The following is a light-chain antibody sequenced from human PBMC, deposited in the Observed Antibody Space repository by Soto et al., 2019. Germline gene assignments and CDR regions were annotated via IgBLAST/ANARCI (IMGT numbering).Light chain of an antibody. CDR3: AAWDDSLNGVV. J-gene: IGLJ2*01. CDR2: SNN. CDR1: SSNIGRNT. Sequence: QAVVTQPPSASGTPGQRVIISCSGSSSNIGRNTVIWYQQLLGSAPKLLIYSNNQRPPGVPDRFSGSKSGTSASLAISGLQSEDEADYYCAAWDDSLNGVVFGGGTKVTVL. V-gene: IGLV1-44*01.